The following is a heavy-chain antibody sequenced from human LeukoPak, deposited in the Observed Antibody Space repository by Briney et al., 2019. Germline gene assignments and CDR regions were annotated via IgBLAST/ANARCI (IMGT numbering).Heavy chain of an antibody. CDR2: ISGSGGST. CDR1: GFTFSSHA. J-gene: IGHJ4*02. CDR3: AKNELLWIGELLIDY. Sequence: PGGSLRLSCAASGFTFSSHAMSWVRQAPWKGLEWVSAISGSGGSTYYADSVKGRFTISRDNSKNTLYLQMNSLRAEDTAVYYCAKNELLWIGELLIDYWGQGTLVTVSS. D-gene: IGHD3-10*01. V-gene: IGHV3-23*01.